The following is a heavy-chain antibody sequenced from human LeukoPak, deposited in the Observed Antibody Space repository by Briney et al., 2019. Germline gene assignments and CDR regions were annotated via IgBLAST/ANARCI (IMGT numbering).Heavy chain of an antibody. J-gene: IGHJ5*02. V-gene: IGHV4-34*01. Sequence: SETLSLTCAVYGGSFSGYYWSWIRQPPGKGLEWIGEINHGGSTNYNPSLKSRVTISVDTSKNQFSLKLSSVTAADTAVYYCARSFSRSWSSPWGQGTLVTVSS. CDR2: INHGGST. CDR1: GGSFSGYY. D-gene: IGHD6-13*01. CDR3: ARSFSRSWSSP.